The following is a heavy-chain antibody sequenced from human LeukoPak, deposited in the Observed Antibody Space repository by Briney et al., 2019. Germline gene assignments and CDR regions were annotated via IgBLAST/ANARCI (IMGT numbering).Heavy chain of an antibody. Sequence: PSETLSLTCTVSGGSISSYYWSWIRQPPGKGLEWIGYIYYNGSTNYNPSLKSRVTLSVDTSKNQFSLKLTSVTAADTAVYYCARYTVWNWARLIDYWGQGTLVTVSS. J-gene: IGHJ4*02. D-gene: IGHD1-7*01. CDR1: GGSISSYY. V-gene: IGHV4-59*12. CDR3: ARYTVWNWARLIDY. CDR2: IYYNGST.